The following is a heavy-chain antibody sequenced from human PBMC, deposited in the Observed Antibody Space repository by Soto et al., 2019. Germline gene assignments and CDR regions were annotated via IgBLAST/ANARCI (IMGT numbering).Heavy chain of an antibody. J-gene: IGHJ3*02. Sequence: GSLRLSCVASGFPFSSYAMSWVRQTPGKGLEWVSGISGSGGRTYYADSVKGRFAISRDNSNNTLSLQMHILRVENTAVYFCAKGGYYSLFDIWGQGTMVTVSS. V-gene: IGHV3-23*01. CDR2: ISGSGGRT. CDR1: GFPFSSYA. D-gene: IGHD3-16*01. CDR3: AKGGYYSLFDI.